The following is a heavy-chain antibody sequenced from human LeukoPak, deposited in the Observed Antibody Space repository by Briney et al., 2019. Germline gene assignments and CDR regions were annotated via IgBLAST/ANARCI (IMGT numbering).Heavy chain of an antibody. V-gene: IGHV4-39*01. D-gene: IGHD1-26*01. CDR1: GSSISSSTYY. Sequence: SETLSLTCTVFGSSISSSTYYWGWIRQPPGQGLEWIGSIHHSGSTYYNPSLKSRVAISVDTSKNQFSLKLSSVTAADTAVYYCARHKGWELYYWGQGTLVTVSS. CDR3: ARHKGWELYY. J-gene: IGHJ4*02. CDR2: IHHSGST.